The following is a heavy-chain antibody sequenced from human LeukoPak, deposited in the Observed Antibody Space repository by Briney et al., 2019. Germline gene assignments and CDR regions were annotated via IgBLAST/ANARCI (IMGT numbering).Heavy chain of an antibody. Sequence: PGRSLRLSCAASGFTFSSYGMHWVRQAPGKGLEWVAFIRYDGSNKYYADSVKGRFTISRDNSKNTLYLQMNSLRAEDTAVYYCAKTTAMVTRYFDYWGQGTLVTVSS. CDR1: GFTFSSYG. CDR3: AKTTAMVTRYFDY. V-gene: IGHV3-30*02. CDR2: IRYDGSNK. D-gene: IGHD5-18*01. J-gene: IGHJ4*02.